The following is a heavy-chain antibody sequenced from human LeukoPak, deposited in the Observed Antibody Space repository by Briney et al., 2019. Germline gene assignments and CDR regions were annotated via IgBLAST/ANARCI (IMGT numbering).Heavy chain of an antibody. D-gene: IGHD6-13*01. J-gene: IGHJ4*02. CDR3: ASPGSSSWSPFDY. Sequence: SVKVSCKASGYTFTSYAISWVRQAPGQGLEWMGGIIPIFGTANYAQKFQGRVTITADESTSTAYMELSSLRSEDTAVYYCASPGSSSWSPFDYWGQGTLVTVSS. V-gene: IGHV1-69*13. CDR2: IIPIFGTA. CDR1: GYTFTSYA.